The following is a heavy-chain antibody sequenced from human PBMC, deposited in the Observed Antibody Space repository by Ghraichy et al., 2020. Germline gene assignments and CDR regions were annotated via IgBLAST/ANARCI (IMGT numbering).Heavy chain of an antibody. CDR1: GFTFSSYN. CDR3: ARASTVVRFYYYDGMDV. CDR2: ISSGSKAI. J-gene: IGHJ6*02. Sequence: GGSLRLSCVGSGFTFSSYNMNWVRQSPEKGLEWVSYISSGSKAIFYADSVKGRFTISRDNAQNSLYLQMNSLRDEDTAVYYCARASTVVRFYYYDGMDVWGQGTTVTVSS. D-gene: IGHD4-23*01. V-gene: IGHV3-48*02.